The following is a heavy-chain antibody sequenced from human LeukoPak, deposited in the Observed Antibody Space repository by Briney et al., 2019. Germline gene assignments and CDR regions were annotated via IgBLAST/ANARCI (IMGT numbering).Heavy chain of an antibody. Sequence: GGSQRLSCAASGFTFSSYAMSWVRQAPGKGLEWVSAISGSGGSTYYADSVKGRFTISRDNSKNTLYLQMNSLRAEDTAVYYCAKTNGGWYDFDYWGQGTLVTVSS. D-gene: IGHD6-19*01. CDR2: ISGSGGST. J-gene: IGHJ4*02. V-gene: IGHV3-23*01. CDR3: AKTNGGWYDFDY. CDR1: GFTFSSYA.